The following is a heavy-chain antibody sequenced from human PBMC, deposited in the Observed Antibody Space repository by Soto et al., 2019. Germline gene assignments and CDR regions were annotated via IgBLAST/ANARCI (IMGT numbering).Heavy chain of an antibody. CDR1: GFTFKNYG. V-gene: IGHV3-33*01. CDR2: IWYDGSNK. Sequence: QVQLVESGGGMVQPGTSLRLSCAASGFTFKNYGMHWVRQAPGKGLEWVAVIWYDGSNKYYADSVKGRFTISRDNSKNTLYLQMDSLRAEDTAVYYCAREYGHNSGSFDVWGQGTLVTVSS. J-gene: IGHJ4*02. CDR3: AREYGHNSGSFDV. D-gene: IGHD1-1*01.